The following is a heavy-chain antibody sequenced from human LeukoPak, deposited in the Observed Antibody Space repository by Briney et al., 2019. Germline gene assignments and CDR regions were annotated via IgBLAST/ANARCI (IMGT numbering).Heavy chain of an antibody. CDR2: IYYSGST. J-gene: IGHJ4*02. CDR1: GGSISSYY. V-gene: IGHV4-59*01. Sequence: PSETLSLTCTVSGGSISSYYWSWIRQPPGMGLEWIGYIYYSGSTNYNPSLKSRVTISVDTSKNQFSLKLSSVTAADTAVYYCAREKNYGGLSFFDYWGQGTLVTVSS. D-gene: IGHD4-23*01. CDR3: AREKNYGGLSFFDY.